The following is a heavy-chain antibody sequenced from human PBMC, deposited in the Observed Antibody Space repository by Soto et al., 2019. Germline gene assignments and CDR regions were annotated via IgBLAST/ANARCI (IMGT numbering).Heavy chain of an antibody. J-gene: IGHJ6*02. CDR1: GFTFSSYG. V-gene: IGHV3-30*18. CDR3: AKDRMITFGGFIYYYYYGMDV. Sequence: VGSLRLSCAASGFTFSSYGMHWVRQAPGKGLEWVAVISYDGSNKYYADSVKGRFTISRDNSKNTLYLQMNSLRAEDTAVYYCAKDRMITFGGFIYYYYYGMDVWGQGTTVNVSS. CDR2: ISYDGSNK. D-gene: IGHD3-16*02.